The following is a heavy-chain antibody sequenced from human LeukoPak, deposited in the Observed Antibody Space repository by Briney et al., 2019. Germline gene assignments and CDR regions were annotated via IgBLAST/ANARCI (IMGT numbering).Heavy chain of an antibody. CDR3: AREHIVVVPAAIPIWFDP. CDR1: GGSFSGYY. Sequence: SETLSLTCAVYGGSFSGYYWSWIRQPPGKGLEWIGEINHSGSTNYNPSLKSRVTISVDTSKNQFSLKLSSVTAADTAVYYCAREHIVVVPAAIPIWFDPWGQGTLVTVSS. CDR2: INHSGST. D-gene: IGHD2-2*01. V-gene: IGHV4-34*01. J-gene: IGHJ5*02.